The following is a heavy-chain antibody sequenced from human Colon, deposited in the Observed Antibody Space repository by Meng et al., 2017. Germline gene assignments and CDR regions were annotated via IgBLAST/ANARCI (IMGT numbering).Heavy chain of an antibody. CDR3: TRPENTLAVTPAFDI. CDR2: VNPTNDNT. D-gene: IGHD6-19*01. V-gene: IGHV1-46*01. CDR1: GYTFTNYQ. Sequence: ASLKVSCKASGYTFTNYQMHWVRQAPGQGLEWMGIVNPTNDNTRYAQKFQGRVSMTTDTSTSTIYMELSSLRSEDTAVYYCTRPENTLAVTPAFDIWGQGTMVTVSS. J-gene: IGHJ3*02.